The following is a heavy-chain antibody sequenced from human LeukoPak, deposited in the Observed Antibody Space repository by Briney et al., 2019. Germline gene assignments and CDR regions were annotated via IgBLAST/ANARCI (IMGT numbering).Heavy chain of an antibody. J-gene: IGHJ3*02. CDR2: IIPIFGTA. Sequence: SVKVSCKASGGTFSSYAISWVRQAPGQGLEWMGGIIPIFGTANYAQKFQGRVTITTDESTSMAYMELSSLRSEDTAVYYCASGKSVGPAATPAPGAFDIWGQGTMVTVSS. CDR1: GGTFSSYA. D-gene: IGHD2-2*01. V-gene: IGHV1-69*05. CDR3: ASGKSVGPAATPAPGAFDI.